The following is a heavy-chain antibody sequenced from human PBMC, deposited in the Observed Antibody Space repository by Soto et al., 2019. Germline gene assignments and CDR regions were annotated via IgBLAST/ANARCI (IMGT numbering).Heavy chain of an antibody. V-gene: IGHV5-10-1*01. CDR3: ARGRYNWNYVGALDY. CDR2: IDPSDSYT. D-gene: IGHD1-7*01. CDR1: GYSFTSYW. Sequence: GESLKISCKGSGYSFTSYWISWVRQMPGKGLEWMGRIDPSDSYTNYSPSFQGHVTISADKSISTAYLQWSSLKASDTAMYYCARGRYNWNYVGALDYWGQGTLVTSPQ. J-gene: IGHJ4*02.